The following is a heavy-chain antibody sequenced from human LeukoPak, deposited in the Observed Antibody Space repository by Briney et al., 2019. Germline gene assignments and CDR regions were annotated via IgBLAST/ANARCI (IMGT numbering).Heavy chain of an antibody. J-gene: IGHJ4*02. Sequence: GGSLRLSCAASGFTVITNDMTWVRQAPGKGLEWVSVLYSDGNTKYADSVQGRFTISRDNSKNTLYLEMNSLSPDDTTVYYCARGVEPLAANTLAYWGQGTLVTVSS. CDR1: GFTVITND. CDR3: ARGVEPLAANTLAY. D-gene: IGHD1-14*01. CDR2: LYSDGNT. V-gene: IGHV3-53*01.